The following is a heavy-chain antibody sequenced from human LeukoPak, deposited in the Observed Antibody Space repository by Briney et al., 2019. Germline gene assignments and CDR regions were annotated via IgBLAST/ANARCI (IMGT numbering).Heavy chain of an antibody. V-gene: IGHV4-39*01. D-gene: IGHD3-22*01. CDR1: GGSISSSSYL. Sequence: SETLSLTCTVSGGSISSSSYLWGWIRQPPGKGLEWIGSLYYNGSTYNNAALKSRVTISGDTSKNQISLNLRSVTAADTAVYARQHERGSIFWEDSDSTLFPYTGNYFDYWGLGTLVTVSS. CDR2: LYYNGST. J-gene: IGHJ4*02. CDR3: QHERGSIFWEDSDSTLFPYTGNYFDY.